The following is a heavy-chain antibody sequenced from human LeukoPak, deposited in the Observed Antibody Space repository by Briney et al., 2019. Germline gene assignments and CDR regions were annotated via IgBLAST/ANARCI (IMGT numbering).Heavy chain of an antibody. CDR3: ARRRGSYSHSDF. V-gene: IGHV1-18*01. Sequence: ASVSVSSKASGYTFNIYGIIWVRQAPGQGRQWMGWVSPFNGNTDYTPTHQGRVTNTTDTPKTTAYMELRSLTSDDAAVYYCARRRGSYSHSDFWGQGTLVTVSS. CDR1: GYTFNIYG. J-gene: IGHJ4*02. CDR2: VSPFNGNT. D-gene: IGHD1-26*01.